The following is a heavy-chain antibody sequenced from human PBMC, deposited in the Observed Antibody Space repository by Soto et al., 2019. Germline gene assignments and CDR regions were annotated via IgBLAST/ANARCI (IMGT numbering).Heavy chain of an antibody. D-gene: IGHD2-2*01. CDR3: AKRGIIVVVPAAMDY. CDR2: ISGSGGST. J-gene: IGHJ4*02. Sequence: GGSLRLSCAASGFTFSSYAMSWVRQAPGKGLEWVSAISGSGGSTYYADSVKGRFTISRDNSKNTLYLQMNSLRAEDTAVYYCAKRGIIVVVPAAMDYWGQGTLVTVSS. V-gene: IGHV3-23*01. CDR1: GFTFSSYA.